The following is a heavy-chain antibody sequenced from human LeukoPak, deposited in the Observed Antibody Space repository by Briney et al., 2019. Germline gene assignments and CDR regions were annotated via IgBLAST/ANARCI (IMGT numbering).Heavy chain of an antibody. J-gene: IGHJ4*02. CDR1: RFSFSSYS. CDR2: INDSGETT. Sequence: GGSLRLSCAASRFSFSSYSMNWVRQAPGKGLEWVSVINDSGETTYYAESVKGRFTISRDDSKNTLYLQMNSLRAEDTALYYCAKKTGYNYGFDFWGQGTLVTVSS. CDR3: AKKTGYNYGFDF. D-gene: IGHD5-18*01. V-gene: IGHV3-23*01.